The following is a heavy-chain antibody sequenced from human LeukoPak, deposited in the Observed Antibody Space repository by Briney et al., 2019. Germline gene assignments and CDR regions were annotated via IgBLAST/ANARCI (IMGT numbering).Heavy chain of an antibody. Sequence: GASVKVSCKASGYTFTSYYMHWVRQAPGQGLEWMGIINPSGGSTSYAQKFQGRVTMTRDTSTSTVYMELSSLRSEDTAVYYCARGGAGSLWFGELLSKYFDYWGQGTLVTVSS. J-gene: IGHJ4*02. CDR1: GYTFTSYY. CDR2: INPSGGST. D-gene: IGHD3-10*01. V-gene: IGHV1-46*01. CDR3: ARGGAGSLWFGELLSKYFDY.